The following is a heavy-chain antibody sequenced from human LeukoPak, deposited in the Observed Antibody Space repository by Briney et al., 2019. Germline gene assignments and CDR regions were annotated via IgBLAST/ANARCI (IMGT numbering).Heavy chain of an antibody. J-gene: IGHJ4*02. CDR3: ARVFMVRGVIIRYFDY. Sequence: SETLSLTCTVSGGSISSSSYYWGWIRQPPGKGLEWIGSIYYSGSTYYNPSLKSRVTISVDTSKNQFSLKLSSVTAADTAVYYCARVFMVRGVIIRYFDYWGQGTLVTVSS. V-gene: IGHV4-39*07. D-gene: IGHD3-10*01. CDR1: GGSISSSSYY. CDR2: IYYSGST.